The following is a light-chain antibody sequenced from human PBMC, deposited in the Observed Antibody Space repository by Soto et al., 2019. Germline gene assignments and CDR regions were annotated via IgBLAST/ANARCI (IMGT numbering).Light chain of an antibody. Sequence: VLMQSPGTLSLSPGERATLSCRASQTISSAALAWYQQRPGQAPRLLIYLASTRAPGIPDRFSGGGSGTDFTLTISRLEPEDLAVYHCQHFGTSSWTFGQGTKVEVK. J-gene: IGKJ1*01. CDR3: QHFGTSSWT. CDR1: QTISSAA. CDR2: LAS. V-gene: IGKV3-20*01.